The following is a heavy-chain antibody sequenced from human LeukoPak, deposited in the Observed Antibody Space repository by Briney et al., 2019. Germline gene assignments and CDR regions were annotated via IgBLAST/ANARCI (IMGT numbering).Heavy chain of an antibody. CDR2: ISSSGSTI. V-gene: IGHV3-48*03. D-gene: IGHD6-19*01. CDR1: EFTFSSYE. Sequence: GGSLRLSCAASEFTFSSYEMNWVRQAPGKGLEWVSYISSSGSTIYYADSVKGRFTISRDNSKNTLYLQMNSLRAEDTAVYYCARSGVVAVAGTRYYFDYWGQGTLVTVSS. J-gene: IGHJ4*02. CDR3: ARSGVVAVAGTRYYFDY.